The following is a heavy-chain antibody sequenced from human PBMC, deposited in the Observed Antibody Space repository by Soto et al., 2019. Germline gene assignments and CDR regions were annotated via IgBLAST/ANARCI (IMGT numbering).Heavy chain of an antibody. J-gene: IGHJ6*02. V-gene: IGHV3-23*01. CDR3: AKGRRYYSYYGVDS. CDR2: ISGSGGST. Sequence: GGSLRLSCAASGFTFSSYAMSWVRQAPGKGLEWVSAISGSGGSTYYADSLKGRFTISRDNSKNTLYLQMNSLRAEDTALYYFAKGRRYYSYYGVDSWGQGTSVTVSS. CDR1: GFTFSSYA.